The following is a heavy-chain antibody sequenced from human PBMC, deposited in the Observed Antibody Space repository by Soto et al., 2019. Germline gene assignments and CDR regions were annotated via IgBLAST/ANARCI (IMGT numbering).Heavy chain of an antibody. V-gene: IGHV1-2*04. Sequence: QVQLVQSGAEVTKPGASLKVSCKTSGYSFIGYYIHWVRQAPGQGLEWMGWINPNTGDTKYTQKFQGWVTMTTDTSISTASLELSRLRSDATAVYYCVRGDVTTVTTTLDYWGQGTLVTVSS. CDR3: VRGDVTTVTTTLDY. D-gene: IGHD4-17*01. CDR2: INPNTGDT. CDR1: GYSFIGYY. J-gene: IGHJ4*02.